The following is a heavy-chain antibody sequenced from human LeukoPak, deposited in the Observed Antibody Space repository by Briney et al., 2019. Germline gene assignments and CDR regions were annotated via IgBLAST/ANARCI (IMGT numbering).Heavy chain of an antibody. J-gene: IGHJ3*02. D-gene: IGHD3-22*01. CDR2: IYSGGST. CDR3: ARDYYYDSSGYAPGAFDI. Sequence: GGSLRLSCAASGFTVSSNYMSWVRQAPGKGLEWVSVIYSGGSTYYADSVKGRFTISRDNSKNTLYLQMNSLRAEDTAVYYCARDYYYDSSGYAPGAFDIWGQGTMVTVSS. CDR1: GFTVSSNY. V-gene: IGHV3-66*01.